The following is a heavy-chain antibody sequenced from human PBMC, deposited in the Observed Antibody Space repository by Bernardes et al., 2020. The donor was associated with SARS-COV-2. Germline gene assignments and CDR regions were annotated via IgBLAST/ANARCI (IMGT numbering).Heavy chain of an antibody. J-gene: IGHJ5*02. D-gene: IGHD6-6*01. CDR1: GGSISRSTYY. CDR3: SRQHGSSSGNWFDP. Sequence: SETLSLTCTVSGGSISRSTYYWGWVRLPPGKGLEWIGSVDYSGYTYYSPSRKSRVTMSVDTSKNHFSLRLSSVTAADTAVYYCSRQHGSSSGNWFDPWGQGTLVTVSS. V-gene: IGHV4-39*01. CDR2: VDYSGYT.